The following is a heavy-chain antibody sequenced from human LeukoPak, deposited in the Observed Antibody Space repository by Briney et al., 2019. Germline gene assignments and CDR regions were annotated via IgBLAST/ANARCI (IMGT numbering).Heavy chain of an antibody. J-gene: IGHJ5*02. Sequence: GASVKVSCKASGYTFTSYDINWVRQATGQGLEWMGWMNPNSGNTGYAQKFQGRVTMTRDTSISTAYMELSRLTSDDTAVYYCAGLSMYSSSWYGDWFDPWGQGTLVTVSS. CDR1: GYTFTSYD. CDR3: AGLSMYSSSWYGDWFDP. CDR2: MNPNSGNT. V-gene: IGHV1-8*01. D-gene: IGHD6-13*01.